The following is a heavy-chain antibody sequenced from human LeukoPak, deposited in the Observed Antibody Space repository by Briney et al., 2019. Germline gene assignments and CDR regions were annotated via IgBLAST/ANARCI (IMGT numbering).Heavy chain of an antibody. D-gene: IGHD3-9*01. CDR2: ISYDGSNK. CDR1: GFTFSSYG. V-gene: IGHV3-30*18. Sequence: PGRSLRLSCAASGFTFSSYGMHWVRQAPGKGLEWVAVISYDGSNKYYADSVKGRFTISRDNSKNTLYLQMNGLRAEDTAVYYCAKISGGILTGYYDYWGQGTLVTVSS. J-gene: IGHJ4*02. CDR3: AKISGGILTGYYDY.